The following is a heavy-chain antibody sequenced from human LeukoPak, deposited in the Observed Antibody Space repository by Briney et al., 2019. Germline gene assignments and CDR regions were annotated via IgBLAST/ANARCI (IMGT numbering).Heavy chain of an antibody. CDR3: AKRGQYYGSGNYFDY. D-gene: IGHD3-10*01. V-gene: IGHV3-30*02. CDR2: IRYDGSNK. J-gene: IGHJ4*02. Sequence: PGGSLRLSCAASGFTFSNTWMSWVRQAPGKGLEWVAFIRYDGSNKYYADSVKGRFTISRDNSKNTLYLQMNSLRAEDTAVYYCAKRGQYYGSGNYFDYWGQGTLVTVSS. CDR1: GFTFSNTW.